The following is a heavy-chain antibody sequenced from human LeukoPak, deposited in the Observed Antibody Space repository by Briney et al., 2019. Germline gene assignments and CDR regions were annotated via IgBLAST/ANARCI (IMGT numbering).Heavy chain of an antibody. CDR1: GFTFSSYG. CDR3: AKDQRRRDGYKLDY. J-gene: IGHJ4*02. D-gene: IGHD5-24*01. V-gene: IGHV3-30*18. Sequence: GRSLRLSCAASGFTFSSYGMHWVRQAPGKGLEWVAVISYDGSNKYYADSVKGRFTISRDNSKNPLYLQMHNLRAEDTAVYYCAKDQRRRDGYKLDYWGQGTLVTVSS. CDR2: ISYDGSNK.